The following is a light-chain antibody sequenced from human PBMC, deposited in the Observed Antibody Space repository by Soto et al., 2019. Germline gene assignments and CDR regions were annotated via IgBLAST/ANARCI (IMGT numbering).Light chain of an antibody. V-gene: IGKV1-33*01. Sequence: DIQKTQSPSSLSASVGDRVTITCQASQDISNYLNWYQQKPGKAPKLLIYDASNLETGVPSRFSGSGSGTDFNFTISSLQPEDIATYYCQQYDNLPPLTFGGGTKVEIK. CDR1: QDISNY. CDR3: QQYDNLPPLT. CDR2: DAS. J-gene: IGKJ4*01.